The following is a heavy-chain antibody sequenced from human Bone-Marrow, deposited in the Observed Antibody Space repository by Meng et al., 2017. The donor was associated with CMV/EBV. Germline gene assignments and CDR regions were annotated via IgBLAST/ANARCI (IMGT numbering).Heavy chain of an antibody. CDR1: GFTFSRYW. V-gene: IGHV3-74*01. Sequence: GGSLRLSCAASGFTFSRYWMHWARQAPGKGLVWVSCINTDGSVTRYADSVKGRFTISRDNAKNSLYLQMNSLRAEDTAVYYCARGGDYWGQGTLVTVSS. CDR3: ARGGDY. D-gene: IGHD3-16*01. CDR2: INTDGSVT. J-gene: IGHJ4*02.